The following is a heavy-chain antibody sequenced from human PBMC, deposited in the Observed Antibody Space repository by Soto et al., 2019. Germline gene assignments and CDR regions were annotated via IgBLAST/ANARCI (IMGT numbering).Heavy chain of an antibody. D-gene: IGHD6-19*01. J-gene: IGHJ3*02. CDR2: IYYSGST. CDR3: ARPLLIAVADNDAFDI. Sequence: SETLSLTCTVSGGSISSSSYYWGWIRQPPGKGLEWIGSIYYSGSTYYNPSLKSRVTISVDTSKNQFSLKLSSVTAADTAVYYCARPLLIAVADNDAFDIWGQGTMVTVSS. CDR1: GGSISSSSYY. V-gene: IGHV4-39*01.